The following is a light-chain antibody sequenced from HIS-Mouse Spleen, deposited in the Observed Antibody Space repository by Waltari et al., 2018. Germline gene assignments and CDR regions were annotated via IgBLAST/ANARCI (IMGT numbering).Light chain of an antibody. J-gene: IGKJ1*01. CDR1: KGISSY. V-gene: IGKV1-9*01. CDR3: QQLNSYPPT. Sequence: DIQLTQSPSFLSASVGDRVTITCRASKGISSYLAWYQQKPGKAPKLLIYAASTLQRGVPSRFSGSGSGTEFTLTISSLQPEDFATYYCQQLNSYPPTFGQGTKVEIK. CDR2: AAS.